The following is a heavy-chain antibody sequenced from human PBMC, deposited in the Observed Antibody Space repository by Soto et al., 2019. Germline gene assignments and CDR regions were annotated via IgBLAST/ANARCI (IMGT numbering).Heavy chain of an antibody. J-gene: IGHJ3*02. CDR3: ARDQEVMIFGVVRHAFDI. V-gene: IGHV1-2*04. CDR2: INPNSGGT. Sequence: ASVKVSCKASGYTFTGYYMHWVRQAPGQGLEWMGWINPNSGGTNYAQKFQGWVTMTRDTSISTAYMELSRLRSDDTAVYYCARDQEVMIFGVVRHAFDIWGQGKMVTVSS. D-gene: IGHD3-3*01. CDR1: GYTFTGYY.